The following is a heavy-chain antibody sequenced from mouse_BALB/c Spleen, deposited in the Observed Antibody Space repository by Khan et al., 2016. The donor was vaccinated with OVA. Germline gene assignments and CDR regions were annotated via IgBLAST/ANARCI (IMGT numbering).Heavy chain of an antibody. V-gene: IGHV5-9-3*01. CDR1: GFTFSNYG. D-gene: IGHD1-1*01. Sequence: EVELVESGGGLVKPGGSLKFSCAASGFTFSNYGMSWVRQTPEKRLEWVATISSGGSYTYSPDSVKGRFTISRDNANNTLYLKMSSLRSEDTAMYYCVRTPVYYGSNYFDYWGQGTTLTVSS. J-gene: IGHJ2*01. CDR3: VRTPVYYGSNYFDY. CDR2: ISSGGSYT.